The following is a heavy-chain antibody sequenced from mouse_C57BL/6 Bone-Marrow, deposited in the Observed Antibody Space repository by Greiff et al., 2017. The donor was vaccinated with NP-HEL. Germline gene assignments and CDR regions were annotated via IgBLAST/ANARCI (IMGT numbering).Heavy chain of an antibody. CDR3: ARVGQLRLRFAY. V-gene: IGHV1-81*01. D-gene: IGHD3-2*02. CDR2: IYPRSGNT. Sequence: QVQLQQSGAELARPGASVKLSCKASGYTFTSYGISWVKQRTGQGLEWIGEIYPRSGNTYYNEKFKGKATLTADKSSSTAYMELRSLTSEDSAVYVCARVGQLRLRFAYWGQGTLVTVSA. CDR1: GYTFTSYG. J-gene: IGHJ3*01.